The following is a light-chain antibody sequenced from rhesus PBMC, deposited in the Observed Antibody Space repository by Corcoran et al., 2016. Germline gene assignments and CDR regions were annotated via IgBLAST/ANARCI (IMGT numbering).Light chain of an antibody. CDR3: QQYNNWNT. CDR2: YAS. J-gene: IGKJ3*01. Sequence: EIVMTQSPATLSLSPGERATISCRASQSVSSNLAWYQQKPGQFPSHRINYASNRVTGIPDRFSGSVSGTDFTLIISSLKPEDVGVYYCQQYNNWNTFGTGTKLDIK. CDR1: QSVSSN. V-gene: IGKV3-35*01.